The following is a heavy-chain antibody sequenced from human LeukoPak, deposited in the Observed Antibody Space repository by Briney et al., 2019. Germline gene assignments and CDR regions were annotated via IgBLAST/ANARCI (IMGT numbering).Heavy chain of an antibody. D-gene: IGHD2-15*01. CDR2: IYYGGST. V-gene: IGHV4-59*08. CDR3: ARYQSSGASAN. Sequence: PSEILTLTCTVSGGSISYYYWSWIRQPPGKGLEWVGDIYYGGSTNYNSSLTSRATISVATSNNKCSLKMSSVTAADTAVYYCARYQSSGASANGGQGTLVTVSS. CDR1: GGSISYYY. J-gene: IGHJ4*02.